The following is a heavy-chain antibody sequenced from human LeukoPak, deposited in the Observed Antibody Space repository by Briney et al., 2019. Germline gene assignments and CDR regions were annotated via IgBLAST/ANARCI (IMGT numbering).Heavy chain of an antibody. CDR1: GGSISSYY. CDR2: IYTSGST. CDR3: ARGLSDCSGGSCYSTNWFDP. Sequence: SETLSLTCTVSGGSISSYYWSWIRQPAGKGREWIGRIYTSGSTNYNPSLKSRVTMSVDTSKNQFSLKLSSVTAADTAVYYCARGLSDCSGGSCYSTNWFDPWGQGTLVTVSS. J-gene: IGHJ5*02. D-gene: IGHD2-15*01. V-gene: IGHV4-4*07.